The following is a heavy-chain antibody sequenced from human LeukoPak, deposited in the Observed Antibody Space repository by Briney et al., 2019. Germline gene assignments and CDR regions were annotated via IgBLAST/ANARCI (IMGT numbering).Heavy chain of an antibody. V-gene: IGHV3-48*01. CDR3: ARDWFTYYDFWSGYYSGGWFDY. Sequence: PGGSLRLSCAASGFTFSSYSMNWVRPAPGKGLEWVSYISSSSSTIYYADSVKGRFTISRDNAKNSLYLQMNSLRAEDTAVYYCARDWFTYYDFWSGYYSGGWFDYWGQGTLVTVSS. D-gene: IGHD3-3*01. CDR1: GFTFSSYS. J-gene: IGHJ4*02. CDR2: ISSSSSTI.